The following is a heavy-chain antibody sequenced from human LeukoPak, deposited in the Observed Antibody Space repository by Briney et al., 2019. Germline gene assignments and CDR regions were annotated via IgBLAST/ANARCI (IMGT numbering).Heavy chain of an antibody. D-gene: IGHD3-16*01. CDR3: ASYDYVWGSPLYMDV. J-gene: IGHJ6*02. CDR2: ISSSSSTI. V-gene: IGHV3-48*01. Sequence: GGSLRLSCAASGFTLSSYSMNWVRQAPGKGLEWVSYISSSSSTIYYADSVKGRFTISRDNAKNSLYLQMNSLRAEDTAVYYCASYDYVWGSPLYMDVWGQGTTVTVSS. CDR1: GFTLSSYS.